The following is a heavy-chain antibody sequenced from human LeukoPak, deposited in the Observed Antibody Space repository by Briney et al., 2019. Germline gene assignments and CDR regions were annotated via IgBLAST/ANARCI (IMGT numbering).Heavy chain of an antibody. J-gene: IGHJ4*02. CDR3: ARNSSPFGVLIYFDY. V-gene: IGHV4-34*01. CDR1: GGSFSGYY. Sequence: SETLSLTCAVYGGSFSGYYWSWIRQPPGKGLEWIGEINHSGSTNYSPSLKSRVTISVDTSKNQFSLKLSSVTAADTAVYYCARNSSPFGVLIYFDYWGQGTLVTVSS. D-gene: IGHD3-16*01. CDR2: INHSGST.